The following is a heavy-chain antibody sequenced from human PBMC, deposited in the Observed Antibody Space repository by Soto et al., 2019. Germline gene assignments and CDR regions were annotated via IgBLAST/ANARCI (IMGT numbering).Heavy chain of an antibody. Sequence: GGALRIPCSASGFTFTPNAISWGRPAPGKGLEWVSAISGSGGGTYYVDSVKGRFTISRDNSKNTLYLQMNSLRAEDTAVYYCAKSLRGIIIDFDYWGQGTQVTVSS. D-gene: IGHD3-10*01. V-gene: IGHV3-23*01. CDR1: GFTFTPNA. J-gene: IGHJ4*02. CDR2: ISGSGGGT. CDR3: AKSLRGIIIDFDY.